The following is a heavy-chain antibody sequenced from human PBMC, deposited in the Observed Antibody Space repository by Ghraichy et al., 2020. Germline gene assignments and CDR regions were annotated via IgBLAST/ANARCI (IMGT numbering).Heavy chain of an antibody. J-gene: IGHJ4*02. CDR2: IYYSGST. CDR1: GGSISSGGYY. CDR3: ARCDDFWSGHDY. Sequence: SETLSLTCTVSGGSISSGGYYWSWIRQHPGKGLEWIGYIYYSGSTYYNPSLKSRVTISVDTSKNQFSLKLSSVTAADTAVYYCARCDDFWSGHDYWGQGTLVTVSS. D-gene: IGHD3-3*01. V-gene: IGHV4-31*03.